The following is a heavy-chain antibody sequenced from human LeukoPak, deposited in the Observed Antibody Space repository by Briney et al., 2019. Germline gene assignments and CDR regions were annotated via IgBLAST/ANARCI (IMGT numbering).Heavy chain of an antibody. CDR1: GYTFTGQY. Sequence: ASVKVSCKASGYTFTGQYLHWVRQAPGQGLEWMGWINPNSDGTNYAQTFQGRVTMTRDTSISTAYMELSGLRSDDAAVYYCATGSGTYSPDYWGQETLVTVSS. CDR2: INPNSDGT. D-gene: IGHD3-10*01. V-gene: IGHV1-2*02. J-gene: IGHJ4*02. CDR3: ATGSGTYSPDY.